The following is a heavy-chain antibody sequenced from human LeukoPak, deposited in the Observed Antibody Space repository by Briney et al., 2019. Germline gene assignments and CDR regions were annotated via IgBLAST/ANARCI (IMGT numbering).Heavy chain of an antibody. CDR1: GFTFSSYW. D-gene: IGHD3-3*01. CDR3: ARAEMGTTIFGVVIRLDAFDI. V-gene: IGHV3-7*01. CDR2: IKQDGSEK. J-gene: IGHJ3*02. Sequence: AGGPLRLSCAASGFTFSSYWMSWVRQAPGKGLEWVANIKQDGSEKYYVDSVKGRFTISRDNAKNSLYLQMNSLRAEDTAVYYCARAEMGTTIFGVVIRLDAFDIWGQGTMVTVSS.